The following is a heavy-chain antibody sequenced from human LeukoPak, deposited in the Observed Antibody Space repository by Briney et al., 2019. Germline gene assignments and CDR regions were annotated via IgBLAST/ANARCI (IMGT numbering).Heavy chain of an antibody. J-gene: IGHJ4*02. CDR2: ISVGGGT. Sequence: AGGSLRISCAASGFSFSSYAMNWVRQAPGKGLEWVSTISVGGGTYYAESVKGRFSISRDNSKNTLYLQMNSLRAGDTAVYYCTKGAIFGAQIHFDYWGQGTLVTVSS. CDR3: TKGAIFGAQIHFDY. D-gene: IGHD3-3*01. V-gene: IGHV3-23*01. CDR1: GFSFSSYA.